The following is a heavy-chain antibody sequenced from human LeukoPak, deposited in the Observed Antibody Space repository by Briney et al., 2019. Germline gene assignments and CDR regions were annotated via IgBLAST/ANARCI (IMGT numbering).Heavy chain of an antibody. D-gene: IGHD5-12*01. Sequence: GESLRLSCAASGFTFSSYWMSWVRQAPGKGLEWVANIKQDGSEKYYVDSVKGRFTISRDNAKNSLYLRMNSLRAEDTAVYYFARVGGYSGYEFDYWGQGTLVTVSS. CDR3: ARVGGYSGYEFDY. V-gene: IGHV3-7*01. CDR1: GFTFSSYW. CDR2: IKQDGSEK. J-gene: IGHJ4*02.